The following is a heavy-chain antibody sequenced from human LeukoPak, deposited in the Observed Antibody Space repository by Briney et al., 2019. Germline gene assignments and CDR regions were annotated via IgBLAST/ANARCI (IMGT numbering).Heavy chain of an antibody. D-gene: IGHD4-23*01. J-gene: IGHJ4*02. V-gene: IGHV5-51*01. CDR2: IYPGDSDT. CDR3: ARQTAVVTPGLDY. Sequence: GESLKISCKGSGYSFTSYWIGWVRQMSGKGLEWMGIIYPGDSDTRYSPSFQGQVTISADKSISTAYLQWSSLKASDTAMYYCARQTAVVTPGLDYWGQGTLVTVSS. CDR1: GYSFTSYW.